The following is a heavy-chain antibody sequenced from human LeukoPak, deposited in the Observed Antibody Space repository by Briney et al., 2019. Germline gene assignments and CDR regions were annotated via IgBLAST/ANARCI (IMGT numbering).Heavy chain of an antibody. CDR2: INHSGST. Sequence: SETLSLTCAVYGGSFSGYYWSWIRQPPGKGLEWIGEINHSGSTNYNPSLKSRVTISVDTSKNQFSLKLSSVTAADTAVYYCARFVGYFEGRVRDYYFDYWGQGTLVTVSS. CDR3: ARFVGYFEGRVRDYYFDY. V-gene: IGHV4-34*01. CDR1: GGSFSGYY. D-gene: IGHD3-9*01. J-gene: IGHJ4*02.